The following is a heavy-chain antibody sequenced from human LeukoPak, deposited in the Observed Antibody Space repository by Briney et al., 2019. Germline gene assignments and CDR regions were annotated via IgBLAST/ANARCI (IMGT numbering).Heavy chain of an antibody. J-gene: IGHJ4*02. CDR2: ISAYNGNT. D-gene: IGHD3-9*01. V-gene: IGHV1-18*04. CDR1: GYTFTSYG. CDR3: ARDLGYYDILTGYSPYYFDY. Sequence: GASVKVSCKASGYTFTSYGIGWVRQAPGQGLEWMGWISAYNGNTNYAQKLQGRVTMTTDTSTSTAYMELRSLRSDDTAVYYCARDLGYYDILTGYSPYYFDYWGQGTLVTVSS.